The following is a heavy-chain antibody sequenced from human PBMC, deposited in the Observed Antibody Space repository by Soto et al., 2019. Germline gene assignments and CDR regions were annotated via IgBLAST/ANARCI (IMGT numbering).Heavy chain of an antibody. D-gene: IGHD1-26*01. CDR3: ARNRSGGSYTY. CDR2: VHHTGAT. CDR1: GFSISRDYY. Sequence: SETLSLTCAVSGFSISRDYYWGWIRQPPGRGLEWIGNVHHTGATDYTPSLRTRVTISLDTSKNQFSLKLTSVTAADTAVYYCARNRSGGSYTYWGQGILVTVSS. J-gene: IGHJ4*02. V-gene: IGHV4-38-2*01.